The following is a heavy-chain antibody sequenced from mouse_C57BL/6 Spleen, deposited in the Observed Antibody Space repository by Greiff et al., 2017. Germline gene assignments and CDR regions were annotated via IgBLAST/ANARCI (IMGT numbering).Heavy chain of an antibody. CDR2: INYDGSST. CDR3: ARVYYYGSSLGAMDY. CDR1: GFTFSDYY. D-gene: IGHD1-1*01. J-gene: IGHJ4*01. Sequence: EVMLVESEGGLVQPGSSMKLSCTASGFTFSDYYMAWVRQVPEKGLEWVANINYDGSSTYYLDSLKSRFIISRDNAKNILYLQMSSLKSEDTATXYCARVYYYGSSLGAMDYWGQGTSVTVSS. V-gene: IGHV5-16*01.